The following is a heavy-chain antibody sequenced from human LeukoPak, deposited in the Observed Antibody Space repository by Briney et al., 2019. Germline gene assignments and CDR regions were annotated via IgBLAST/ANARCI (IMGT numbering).Heavy chain of an antibody. Sequence: ASVKVSCKASGYTFTDYYIHWVRQAPGQGLEWVGWINPTSGGTNYAQKFQGRVTITADKSTSTAYMELSSLRSEDTAVYYCAREATIKNYYYGMDVWGQGTTVTVSS. V-gene: IGHV1-2*02. CDR1: GYTFTDYY. J-gene: IGHJ6*02. CDR3: AREATIKNYYYGMDV. D-gene: IGHD5-12*01. CDR2: INPTSGGT.